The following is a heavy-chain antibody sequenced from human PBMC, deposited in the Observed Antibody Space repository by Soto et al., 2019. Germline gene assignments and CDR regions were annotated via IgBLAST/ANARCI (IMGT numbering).Heavy chain of an antibody. CDR2: ISYDGSNK. CDR1: GFTFSSYA. Sequence: QPGGSLRLSCAASGFTFSSYAMHWVRQAPGKGLEWVAVISYDGSNKYYADSVKGRFTISRDNSKNTLYLQMNSLRAEDTAVYYCARDNELYDSSGYYFEYFQHWGQGTLVTVSS. CDR3: ARDNELYDSSGYYFEYFQH. J-gene: IGHJ1*01. V-gene: IGHV3-30-3*01. D-gene: IGHD3-22*01.